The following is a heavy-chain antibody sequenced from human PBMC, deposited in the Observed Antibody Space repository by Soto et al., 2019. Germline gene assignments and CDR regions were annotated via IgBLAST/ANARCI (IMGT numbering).Heavy chain of an antibody. CDR3: SGCSGGACHQNYGMDV. V-gene: IGHV3-21*01. CDR2: ISPSTSHI. D-gene: IGHD2-15*01. J-gene: IGHJ6*02. CDR1: GFTCSSCT. Sequence: EVNLVESGGGLVKPGGSLRLSCAVSGFTCSSCTMNWVRQAPGKGLEWVSSISPSTSHIYYADSVKGRFTISRDNAKNSLFLQMNSQRAEDTAVYYCSGCSGGACHQNYGMDVWGQGTTVTVSS.